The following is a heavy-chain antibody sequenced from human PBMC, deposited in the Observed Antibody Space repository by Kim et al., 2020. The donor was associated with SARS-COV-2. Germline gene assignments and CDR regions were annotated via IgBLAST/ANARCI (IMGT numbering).Heavy chain of an antibody. CDR2: IGTAGDT. CDR1: GFTFSSYD. V-gene: IGHV3-13*04. CDR3: ARGDPPTYYYGMDV. J-gene: IGHJ6*02. D-gene: IGHD4-17*01. Sequence: GGSVRLSCAASGFTFSSYDMHWVRQATGKGLEWVSAIGTAGDTYYPGSVKGRFTISRENAKNSLYLQMNSLRAGDTAVYYCARGDPPTYYYGMDVWGQGTTVTVSS.